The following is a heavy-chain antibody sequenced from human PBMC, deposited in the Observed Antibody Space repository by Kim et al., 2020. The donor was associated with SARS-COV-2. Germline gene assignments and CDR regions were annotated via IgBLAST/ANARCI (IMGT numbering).Heavy chain of an antibody. J-gene: IGHJ3*02. D-gene: IGHD2-21*02. CDR2: IYYSGST. CDR1: GGSISSGGYY. Sequence: SETLSLTCTVSGGSISSGGYYWSWIRQHPGKGLEWIGYIYYSGSTYYNPSLKSRVTISVDTSKNQFSLKLSSVTAADTAVYYCARDLWGDSDAFDIWGQGTMVTVSS. V-gene: IGHV4-31*03. CDR3: ARDLWGDSDAFDI.